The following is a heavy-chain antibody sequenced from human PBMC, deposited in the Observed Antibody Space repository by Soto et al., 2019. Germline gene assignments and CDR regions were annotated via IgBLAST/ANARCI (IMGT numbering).Heavy chain of an antibody. CDR3: ARDPYWGDHQY. V-gene: IGHV1-18*01. J-gene: IGHJ4*02. CDR2: ISAYSGKT. CDR1: GYTFTTYG. Sequence: QVQLVQSGGEVKKPGASVKVSCTTSGYTFTTYGISWVRQAPGQGLEWVGWISAYSGKTHYAQKFQGKVTMTTDTSTNTAYLELRSLRSDDTAVYYWARDPYWGDHQYGGQGTLVTVSS. D-gene: IGHD7-27*01.